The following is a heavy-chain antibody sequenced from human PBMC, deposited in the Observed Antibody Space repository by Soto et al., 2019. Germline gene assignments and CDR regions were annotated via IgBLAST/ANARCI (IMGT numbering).Heavy chain of an antibody. CDR3: ARDRTEDIVLVPAAMPGSGP. V-gene: IGHV3-30-3*01. D-gene: IGHD2-2*01. J-gene: IGHJ5*02. CDR2: ISYDGSNK. Sequence: QVQLVESGGGVVQPGRSLRLSCAASGFTFSSYAMHWVRQAPGKGLEWVAVISYDGSNKYYADSVKGRFTISRDNSKNTLYLQMNSLRAEDTAVYYCARDRTEDIVLVPAAMPGSGPWGQGTLVTVSS. CDR1: GFTFSSYA.